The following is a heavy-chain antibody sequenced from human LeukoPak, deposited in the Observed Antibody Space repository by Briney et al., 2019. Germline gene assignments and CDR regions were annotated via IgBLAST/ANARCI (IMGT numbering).Heavy chain of an antibody. V-gene: IGHV1-46*01. D-gene: IGHD3-22*01. CDR3: ARVEGYYYDSSGWLDY. Sequence: ASVKVSCKASGYTFTSYYMHWVRQAPGQGLEWMGIINPSGGSTSYAQKFQGRVTMTRDMSTSTVYMELSSLTSEDTAVYYCARVEGYYYDSSGWLDYWGQGTLVTVSS. J-gene: IGHJ4*02. CDR2: INPSGGST. CDR1: GYTFTSYY.